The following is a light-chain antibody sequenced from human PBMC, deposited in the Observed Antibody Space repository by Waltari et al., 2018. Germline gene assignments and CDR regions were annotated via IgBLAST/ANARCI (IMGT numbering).Light chain of an antibody. CDR1: SSDVRSYNY. Sequence: QSALTQPASVSGSPGQSITLTCTGTSSDVRSYNYVSWYQQYPGKAPKLLLYAVTQRPSGVSYRFSCSKSGNPASLTISGLQAEDEADYYCCSYACDSLYVFGTGTTVTV. V-gene: IGLV2-23*02. CDR3: CSYACDSLYV. J-gene: IGLJ1*01. CDR2: AVT.